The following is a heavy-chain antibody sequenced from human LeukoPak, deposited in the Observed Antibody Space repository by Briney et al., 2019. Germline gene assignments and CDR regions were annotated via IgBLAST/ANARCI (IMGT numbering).Heavy chain of an antibody. J-gene: IGHJ6*03. CDR3: ARGRKTVLLVLTINYYYYMDV. CDR1: GGSFSGYY. Sequence: TSETLSLTCAVYGGSFSGYYWSWIRQPPGKGLEWIGEINHSGSTNYNPSLKSRVTISVDTSKNQFSLKLSSVTAADTAVYYCARGRKTVLLVLTINYYYYMDVWGKGTTVTVSS. D-gene: IGHD2/OR15-2a*01. V-gene: IGHV4-34*01. CDR2: INHSGST.